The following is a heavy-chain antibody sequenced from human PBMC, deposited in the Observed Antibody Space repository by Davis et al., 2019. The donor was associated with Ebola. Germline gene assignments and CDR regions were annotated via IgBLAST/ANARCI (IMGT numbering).Heavy chain of an antibody. CDR1: GYTFTSYY. J-gene: IGHJ4*02. CDR3: ARAPYSGSPQDY. D-gene: IGHD6-6*01. CDR2: INPSGGST. Sequence: AASVQVSCKASGYTFTSYYKHWVRQSPGQGLEWMGRINPSGGSTSYAKKFQGRVTMTRDTSTSTVDMELSSLRSEDTAVYYCARAPYSGSPQDYWGQGTLVTVSS. V-gene: IGHV1-46*03.